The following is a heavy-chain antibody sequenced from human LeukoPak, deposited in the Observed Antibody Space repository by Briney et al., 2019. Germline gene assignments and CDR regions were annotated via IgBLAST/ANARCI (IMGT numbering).Heavy chain of an antibody. CDR2: ISSSGTI. J-gene: IGHJ4*02. Sequence: GGSLRLSCAASGFLLSNFDMNWVRQAPGKGLEWVSYISSSGTIYYADSVKGRFTISRDNVKNSLYLQMNSLRVEDTAVYYCARRFDRWGQGILVTVSS. V-gene: IGHV3-48*03. CDR3: ARRFDR. CDR1: GFLLSNFD.